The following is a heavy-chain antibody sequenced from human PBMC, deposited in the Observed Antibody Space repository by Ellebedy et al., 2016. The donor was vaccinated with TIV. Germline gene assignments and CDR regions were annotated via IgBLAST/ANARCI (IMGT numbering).Heavy chain of an antibody. CDR3: ARLDYGDRYGRGYGMDV. CDR1: GGSISSYY. V-gene: IGHV4-59*08. D-gene: IGHD4-17*01. Sequence: MPSETLSLTCTVSGGSISSYYWSWIRQPPGKGLEWIGYIYYSGSTNYNPSLKSRVTISVDTSKNQFSLKLSSVTAADTAVYYCARLDYGDRYGRGYGMDVWGQGTTVTVSS. J-gene: IGHJ6*02. CDR2: IYYSGST.